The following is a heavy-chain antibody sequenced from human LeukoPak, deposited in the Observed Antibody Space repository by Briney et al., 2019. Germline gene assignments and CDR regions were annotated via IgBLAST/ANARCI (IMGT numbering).Heavy chain of an antibody. CDR2: IFHNGNA. CDR1: GGSISTSNYY. V-gene: IGHV4-39*07. CDR3: ARDHSGWELYNYYYYMDV. Sequence: SETLSLTCSVSGGSISTSNYYWVWIRQSPEKGLEWIGSIFHNGNAFYSPSLQSRVTMSLDTSKSQFYLRLTSVTAADTAVYYCARDHSGWELYNYYYYMDVWGKGTTVTISS. J-gene: IGHJ6*03. D-gene: IGHD3-10*01.